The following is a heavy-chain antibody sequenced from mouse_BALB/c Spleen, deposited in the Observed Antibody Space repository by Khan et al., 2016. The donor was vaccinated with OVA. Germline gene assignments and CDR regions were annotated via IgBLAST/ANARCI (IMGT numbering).Heavy chain of an antibody. Sequence: EVQLVESGGDLVKPGGSLKLSCAASGFTFSTYGMSWVRQTPDKRLEWVATVSTGGGYTYYPGSVKGRFTISRDTAKNPLYLQMSGLKSEDTAMFYCTRLAYYYDSEGFAYWGQGTLVTVSA. V-gene: IGHV5-6*01. D-gene: IGHD1-1*01. J-gene: IGHJ3*01. CDR1: GFTFSTYG. CDR3: TRLAYYYDSEGFAY. CDR2: VSTGGGYT.